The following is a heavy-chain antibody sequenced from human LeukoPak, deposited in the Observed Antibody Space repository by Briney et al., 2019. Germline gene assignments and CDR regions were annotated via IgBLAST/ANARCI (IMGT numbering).Heavy chain of an antibody. CDR1: GFTFSSYE. CDR3: ARDDYDSSGGYYGMDV. CDR2: ISSSGSTI. V-gene: IGHV3-48*03. Sequence: PGGSLRLSCAASGFTFSSYEMNWVRQAPGKGLEWVSYISSSGSTIYYADSVKGRFTISRDNAKNSLYLQMNSLRAEDTAVYYCARDDYDSSGGYYGMDVWGQGTTVTVSS. D-gene: IGHD3-22*01. J-gene: IGHJ6*02.